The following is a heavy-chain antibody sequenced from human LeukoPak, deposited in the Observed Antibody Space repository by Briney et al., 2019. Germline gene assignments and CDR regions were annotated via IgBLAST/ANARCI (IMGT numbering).Heavy chain of an antibody. D-gene: IGHD2-2*01. V-gene: IGHV4-4*09. J-gene: IGHJ6*03. CDR2: IYTSGST. CDR3: ARRARYCSSTSCSPPNYYYYYYMDV. Sequence: SETLSLTCTVSGGPISSYYWSWIRQPPGKGLEWIGYIYTSGSTNYNPSLKSRVTISVDTSKNQFSLKLSSVTAADTAVYYCARRARYCSSTSCSPPNYYYYYYMDVWGKGTTVTVSS. CDR1: GGPISSYY.